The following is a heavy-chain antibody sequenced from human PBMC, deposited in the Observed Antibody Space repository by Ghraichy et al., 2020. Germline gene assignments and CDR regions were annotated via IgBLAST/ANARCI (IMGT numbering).Heavy chain of an antibody. J-gene: IGHJ4*02. CDR3: AKGRGPGAWAFDY. D-gene: IGHD5-24*01. CDR2: MSFDGTNK. V-gene: IGHV3-30*05. Sequence: GGSLRLACAVSGFIFSDYAMHWVRQAPGKGLEWVALMSFDGTNKYYADSVKGRFTISRENSKDTLSLQMNSLRAEGTAVYYCAKGRGPGAWAFDYWGQGTLVTVSS. CDR1: GFIFSDYA.